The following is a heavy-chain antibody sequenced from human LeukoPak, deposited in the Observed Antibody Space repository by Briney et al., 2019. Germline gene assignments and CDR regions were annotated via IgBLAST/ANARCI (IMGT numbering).Heavy chain of an antibody. CDR1: GGSISSYY. J-gene: IGHJ5*02. V-gene: IGHV4-59*01. D-gene: IGHD4-17*01. Sequence: TSETLSLTCTVSGGSISSYYWSWLRQPTGKGLESIGYIYYSGSTNYNPSLKSRVTISVDTSKNQCSLKLSSVTAADTAVYYCARGTTVTTKSTMVKFRSADWFDPWGQGTLVTVSS. CDR3: ARGTTVTTKSTMVKFRSADWFDP. CDR2: IYYSGST.